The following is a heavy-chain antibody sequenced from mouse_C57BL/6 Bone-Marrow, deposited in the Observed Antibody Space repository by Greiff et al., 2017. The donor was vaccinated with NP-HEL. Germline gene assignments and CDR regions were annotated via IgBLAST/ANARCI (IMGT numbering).Heavy chain of an antibody. V-gene: IGHV5-16*01. CDR3: AREDYGSSYGYYYAMDY. Sequence: EVKLMESEGGLVQPGSSMKLSCTASGFTFSDYYMAWVRQVPEKGLEWVANINYDGSSTYYLDSLKSRFIISRDNAKNILYLQMSSLKSEDTATYYCAREDYGSSYGYYYAMDYWGQGTSVTVSS. CDR2: INYDGSST. CDR1: GFTFSDYY. D-gene: IGHD1-1*01. J-gene: IGHJ4*01.